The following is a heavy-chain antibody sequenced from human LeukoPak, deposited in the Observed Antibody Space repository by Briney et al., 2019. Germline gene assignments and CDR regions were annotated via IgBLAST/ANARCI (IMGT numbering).Heavy chain of an antibody. CDR3: ARVSGGIQLWDTLDY. CDR2: ISYDGSNK. J-gene: IGHJ4*02. CDR1: GFTFSSYA. D-gene: IGHD5-18*01. Sequence: GRSLRPSCAASGFTFSSYALDWVRQAPGKGLEWVAVISYDGSNKYYADSVKGRFTISRDNSKNTLYLQMNSLRAEDTAVYYCARVSGGIQLWDTLDYWGQGTLVTVSS. V-gene: IGHV3-30-3*01.